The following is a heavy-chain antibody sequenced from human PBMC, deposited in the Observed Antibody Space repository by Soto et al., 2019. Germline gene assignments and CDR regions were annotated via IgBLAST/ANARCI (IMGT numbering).Heavy chain of an antibody. Sequence: GESLKISCKGSGYSFTSYWTSWVRQMPGKGLEWMGRIDPSDSYTNYSPSFQGHVTISADKSISTAYLQWSSLKASDTAMYYCARHGLGLVVTLGPHAFDIWGQGTMVTVSS. CDR1: GYSFTSYW. J-gene: IGHJ3*02. CDR3: ARHGLGLVVTLGPHAFDI. V-gene: IGHV5-10-1*01. CDR2: IDPSDSYT. D-gene: IGHD3-22*01.